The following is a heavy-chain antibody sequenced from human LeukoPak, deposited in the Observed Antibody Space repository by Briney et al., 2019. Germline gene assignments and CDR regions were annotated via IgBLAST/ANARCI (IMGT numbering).Heavy chain of an antibody. J-gene: IGHJ4*02. CDR1: GGTFSSYA. CDR3: ARQQGLQNLNFDY. V-gene: IGHV1-69*04. Sequence: PVKVSCKASGGTFSSYAISWVRQAPGQGLEWMGRIIPILGIANYAQKFQGRVTITADKSTSTAYMELSSLRSEDTAVYYCARQQGLQNLNFDYWGQGALVTVSS. D-gene: IGHD4-11*01. CDR2: IIPILGIA.